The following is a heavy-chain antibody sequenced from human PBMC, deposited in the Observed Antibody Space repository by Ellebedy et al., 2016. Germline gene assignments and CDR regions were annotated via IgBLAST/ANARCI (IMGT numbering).Heavy chain of an antibody. D-gene: IGHD3-10*01. J-gene: IGHJ4*02. CDR1: GFSLSSYS. Sequence: GESRKISCAASGFSLSSYSMNWVRQAPGKGLEWVSYISSSSNTIHYAKSVEGRFTIFRDNARNSLYLQMNILRDVDTAVYYCARYGFGEYRSYFFDSWGQGTLVTVSS. CDR2: ISSSSNTI. CDR3: ARYGFGEYRSYFFDS. V-gene: IGHV3-48*02.